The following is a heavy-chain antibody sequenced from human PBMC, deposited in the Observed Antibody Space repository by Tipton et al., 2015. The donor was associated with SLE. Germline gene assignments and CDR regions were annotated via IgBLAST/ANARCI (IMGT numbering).Heavy chain of an antibody. CDR1: GFTFSSYW. J-gene: IGHJ4*02. D-gene: IGHD3-3*01. CDR3: AKDMRRDFWSGYFDY. CDR2: IKQDGSEK. V-gene: IGHV3-7*03. Sequence: SLRLSCAASGFTFSSYWMSWVRQAPGKGLEWVANIKQDGSEKYYVDSVKGRFTISRDNAKNSLYLQMNSLRAEDTALYYCAKDMRRDFWSGYFDYWGQGSLLTVSS.